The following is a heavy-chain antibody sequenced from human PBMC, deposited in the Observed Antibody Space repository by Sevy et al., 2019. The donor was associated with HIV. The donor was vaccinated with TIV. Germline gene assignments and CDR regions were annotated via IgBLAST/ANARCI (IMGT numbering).Heavy chain of an antibody. CDR1: GFTFSNYA. CDR3: AKGVRLGGPICYGMDV. J-gene: IGHJ6*02. Sequence: GGSLRLSCVASGFTFSNYAMTWVRQTPGKGLEWVSGIGHNGDNTHHASSVKGRFSISRDNSKNTLNLQMNSLRADDTAVYYCAKGVRLGGPICYGMDVCGQGTTVTVSS. CDR2: IGHNGDNT. V-gene: IGHV3-23*01. D-gene: IGHD3-10*02.